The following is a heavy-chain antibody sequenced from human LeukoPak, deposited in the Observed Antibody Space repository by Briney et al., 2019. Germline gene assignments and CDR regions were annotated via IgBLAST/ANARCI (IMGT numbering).Heavy chain of an antibody. CDR1: GFTFTTYD. CDR3: VREHYFYHMDG. J-gene: IGHJ6*03. V-gene: IGHV3-13*01. Sequence: PGGSLRLSCAASGFTFTTYDMHWVRQATGKGLEWVSAIGTTGDTYYPGSVKGRFSISRDNAENSLYLQMNSLRAEDTAVYYCVREHYFYHMDGWGEGTTVTVSS. CDR2: IGTTGDT.